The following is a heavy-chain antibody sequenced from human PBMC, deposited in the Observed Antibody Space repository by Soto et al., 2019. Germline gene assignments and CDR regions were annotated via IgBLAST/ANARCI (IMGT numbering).Heavy chain of an antibody. CDR1: GYTFTNHV. CDR2: INAGTGDT. D-gene: IGHD1-26*01. Sequence: ASVQVSCKASGYTFTNHVVHWVRQAPGQRLECMGWINAGTGDTKYSQKFQDRVTITTDISATTAYLQMNSLKVEDTAVYYCAKDLPGELLPTCFDSWGQGTLVTVSS. V-gene: IGHV1-3*01. CDR3: AKDLPGELLPTCFDS. J-gene: IGHJ5*01.